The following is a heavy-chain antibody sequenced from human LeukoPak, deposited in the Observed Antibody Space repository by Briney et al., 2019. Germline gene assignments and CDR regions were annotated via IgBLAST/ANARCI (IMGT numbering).Heavy chain of an antibody. CDR1: GFTFSSYE. CDR3: AKDRGFGVFFQYYFHY. V-gene: IGHV3-48*03. Sequence: GGSLRLSCAASGFTFSSYEMNWVRQAPGKGLEWVSYISSSGSTIYYADSVKGRFTISRDNAKNSLYLQMNSLRAEDTAVYYCAKDRGFGVFFQYYFHYWGQGTLVTVSS. J-gene: IGHJ4*02. D-gene: IGHD3-10*01. CDR2: ISSSGSTI.